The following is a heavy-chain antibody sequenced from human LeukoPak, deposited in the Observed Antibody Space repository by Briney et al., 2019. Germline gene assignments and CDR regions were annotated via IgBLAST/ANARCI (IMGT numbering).Heavy chain of an antibody. Sequence: GASVKVSCKASGYTFTSYGISWVRQAPGQGLEWMGWINVYSGKTSFAQKFQGRVTLTTDTNTNTAYMELRSLKFDDTAVYFCVRDIGRIAAASANCDSWGQGTLVTVSS. J-gene: IGHJ4*02. CDR3: VRDIGRIAAASANCDS. CDR2: INVYSGKT. V-gene: IGHV1-18*01. D-gene: IGHD6-13*01. CDR1: GYTFTSYG.